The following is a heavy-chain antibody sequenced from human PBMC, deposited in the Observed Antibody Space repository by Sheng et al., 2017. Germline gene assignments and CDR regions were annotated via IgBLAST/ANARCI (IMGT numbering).Heavy chain of an antibody. CDR3: GRVRSSFLPAAAVDY. V-gene: IGHV4-38-2*01. CDR1: GYSFSSGFY. CDR2: VSHDGRP. J-gene: IGHJ4*02. Sequence: QVQLQESGPGLVKPSETLSLTCAVSGYSFSSGFYWGWIRQPPGKGLEWIGSVSHDGRPYYRPSLNGRVTISLDPSKNQFSLKLDSLTAADTAVYYCGRVRSSFLPAAAVDYWGQGTLVDRLL. D-gene: IGHD2-2*01.